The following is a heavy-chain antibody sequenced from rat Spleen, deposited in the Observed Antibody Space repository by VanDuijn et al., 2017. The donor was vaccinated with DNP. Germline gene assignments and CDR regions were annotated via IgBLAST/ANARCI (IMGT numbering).Heavy chain of an antibody. CDR1: GFNFNDYW. V-gene: IGHV4-2*01. CDR2: INKDSSTI. CDR3: VRQGYGMDV. Sequence: EVQLVESGGGLVQPGRSLKLSCAASGFNFNDYWMGWVRQAPGKGLEWIGEINKDSSTINYSPSLKDKFTISRDNAQNTLYLQMSKLGSEDTAIYYCVRQGYGMDVWGQGTSVTVSS. J-gene: IGHJ4*01.